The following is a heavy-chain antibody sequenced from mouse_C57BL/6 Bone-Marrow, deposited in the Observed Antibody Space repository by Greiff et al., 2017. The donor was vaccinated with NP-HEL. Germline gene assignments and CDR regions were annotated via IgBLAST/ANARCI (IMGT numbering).Heavy chain of an antibody. CDR3: AIGNYDYFSWFAY. CDR2: IHPSDSDT. Sequence: QVQLKQPGAELVKPGASVKVSCKASGYTFTSYWMHWVKQRPGQGLEWIGRIHPSDSDTNYNQKFKGKATLTVDKSSSTAYMQLSSLTSEDSAVYYCAIGNYDYFSWFAYWGQGTLVTVSA. CDR1: GYTFTSYW. D-gene: IGHD2-4*01. J-gene: IGHJ3*01. V-gene: IGHV1-74*01.